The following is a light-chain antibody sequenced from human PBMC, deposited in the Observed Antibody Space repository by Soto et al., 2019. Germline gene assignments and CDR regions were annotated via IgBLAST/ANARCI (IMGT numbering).Light chain of an antibody. CDR3: QSYDSSLSGSL. CDR2: GNN. V-gene: IGLV1-40*01. J-gene: IGLJ3*02. CDR1: SSNIGAGFD. Sequence: QPVLTQPPSVSGAPGQRVTISCTGSSSNIGAGFDVHWYQQLPGTAPKLLISGNNSRPSGVPDRFSGSKSGTSASLAITGLQAEDEADYYCQSYDSSLSGSLFGGGTKLTVL.